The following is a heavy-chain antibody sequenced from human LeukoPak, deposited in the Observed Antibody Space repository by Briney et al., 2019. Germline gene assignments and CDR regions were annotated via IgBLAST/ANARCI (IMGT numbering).Heavy chain of an antibody. Sequence: GGSLRLSCAASGFTLSTYETNWVRHGPGEGLGWVSYISSSGNTIYYADSVKGRFTISRDNAKNSLYLQMNSLRAEDTAVYYCARGMADYVWGSYRYIGDYWGQGTLVTVSS. CDR3: ARGMADYVWGSYRYIGDY. CDR2: ISSSGNTI. V-gene: IGHV3-48*03. D-gene: IGHD3-16*02. J-gene: IGHJ4*02. CDR1: GFTLSTYE.